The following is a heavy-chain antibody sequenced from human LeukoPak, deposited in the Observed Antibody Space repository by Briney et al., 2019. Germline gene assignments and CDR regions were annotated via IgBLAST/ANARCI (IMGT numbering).Heavy chain of an antibody. CDR1: GFSFDDYA. Sequence: PGRSLRLSCVASGFSFDDYAMHWVRQAPGKGLEWVSGITWNSGSIDYADSVKGRFSISRDNAKDSLYLQMNSLRPEDTAVFYCARGGMVRRVMGAFDIWGQGTLVTVSS. J-gene: IGHJ3*02. CDR3: ARGGMVRRVMGAFDI. D-gene: IGHD3-10*01. CDR2: ITWNSGSI. V-gene: IGHV3-9*01.